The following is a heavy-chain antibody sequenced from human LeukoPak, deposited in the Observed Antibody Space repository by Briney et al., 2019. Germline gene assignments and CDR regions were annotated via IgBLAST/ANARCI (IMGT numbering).Heavy chain of an antibody. J-gene: IGHJ6*02. D-gene: IGHD2-2*02. CDR2: MNPNSGNT. CDR3: AAAPRYCSSTSCYSPPYYGMDV. Sequence: VASVKVSCKASGYTFTSYDINWVRQATGQGLEWMGWMNPNSGNTGYAQKFQGRVTMTRNTSISTAYMELSSLRSEDTAVYYCAAAPRYCSSTSCYSPPYYGMDVWGQGTTVTVSS. CDR1: GYTFTSYD. V-gene: IGHV1-8*01.